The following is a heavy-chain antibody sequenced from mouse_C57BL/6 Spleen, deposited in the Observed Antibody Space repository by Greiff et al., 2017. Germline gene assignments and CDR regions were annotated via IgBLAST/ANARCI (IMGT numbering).Heavy chain of an antibody. D-gene: IGHD2-5*01. J-gene: IGHJ2*01. CDR3: AKRTAYYSNSYDY. CDR2: ISSGSSTI. Sequence: EVQRVESGGGLVKPGGSLKFSCAASGFTFSDYGMHWVRQAPEKGLEWVAYISSGSSTIYYADTVKGRFTISRDNAKNTLFLQKTSLRSEDTAMYYCAKRTAYYSNSYDYWGQGTTLTVAS. V-gene: IGHV5-17*01. CDR1: GFTFSDYG.